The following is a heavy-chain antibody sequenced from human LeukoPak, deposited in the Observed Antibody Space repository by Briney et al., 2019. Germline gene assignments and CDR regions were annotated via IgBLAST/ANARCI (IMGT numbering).Heavy chain of an antibody. V-gene: IGHV4-59*01. CDR2: IYFSGST. CDR1: DDSIGNYY. CDR3: ARVGSSNFYNYGMDV. Sequence: SETLSLTCTVSDDSIGNYYWSWIRQSPGKGLEWIGYIYFSGSTNYNPSLKRRVTMSVVTSKNQFSLRLTSVTAADTATYYCARVGSSNFYNYGMDVWGQGTTVTVSS. J-gene: IGHJ6*02. D-gene: IGHD6-19*01.